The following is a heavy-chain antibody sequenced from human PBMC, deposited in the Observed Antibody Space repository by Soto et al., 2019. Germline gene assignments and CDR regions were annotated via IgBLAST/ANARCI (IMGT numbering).Heavy chain of an antibody. CDR2: ISGSGGST. J-gene: IGHJ6*03. Sequence: GGSLRLSCAASGFTFSSYAMSWVRQAPGKGLEWVSAISGSGGSTYYADSVKGRFTISRDNSKNTLYLQMNSLRAEDTAVYYCAKGGGWFGELLSYYVDVWGKGTTVTVSS. CDR3: AKGGGWFGELLSYYVDV. CDR1: GFTFSSYA. V-gene: IGHV3-23*01. D-gene: IGHD3-10*01.